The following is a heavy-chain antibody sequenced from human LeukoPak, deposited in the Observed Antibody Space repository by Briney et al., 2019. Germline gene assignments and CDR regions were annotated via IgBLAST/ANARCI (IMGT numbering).Heavy chain of an antibody. CDR3: AKGDYYGSGSLYY. CDR1: GFTFSSYG. Sequence: GGSLRLSCAPSGFTFSSYGMHWVRQAPGKGLEWVAFIRYDGSNKYYADSVKGRFTISRDNSKNTLYLQMNSLRAEDTAVYYCAKGDYYGSGSLYYWGQGTLVTVSS. CDR2: IRYDGSNK. J-gene: IGHJ4*02. V-gene: IGHV3-30*02. D-gene: IGHD3-10*01.